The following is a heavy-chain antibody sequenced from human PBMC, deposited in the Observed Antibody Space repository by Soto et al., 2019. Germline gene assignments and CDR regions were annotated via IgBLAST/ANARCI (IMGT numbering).Heavy chain of an antibody. CDR3: ARDKLGYCSSTSCYPGY. CDR1: GFTFSSYS. Sequence: PGGSLRLSCAASGFTFSSYSMNWVRQAPGKGLEWVSSISSSSSYIYYADSVKGRFTISRDNAKNSLHLQMNSLRAEDTAVYYCARDKLGYCSSTSCYPGYWGQGTLVTVSS. D-gene: IGHD2-2*01. J-gene: IGHJ4*02. CDR2: ISSSSSYI. V-gene: IGHV3-21*01.